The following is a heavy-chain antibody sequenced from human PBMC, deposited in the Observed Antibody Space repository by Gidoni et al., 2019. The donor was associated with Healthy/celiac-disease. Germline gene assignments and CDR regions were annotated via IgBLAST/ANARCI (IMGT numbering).Heavy chain of an antibody. Sequence: EVQLLESGGGLVQPGGSLRLSCAASGFPFSSYAMSWVRQAPGKGLEWVSAISGSGGSTYYADSVKGRFTISRDNSKNTLYLQMNSLRAEDTAVYYCAKDPLWFGELFHAFDIWGQGTMVTVSS. CDR2: ISGSGGST. J-gene: IGHJ3*02. D-gene: IGHD3-10*01. V-gene: IGHV3-23*01. CDR3: AKDPLWFGELFHAFDI. CDR1: GFPFSSYA.